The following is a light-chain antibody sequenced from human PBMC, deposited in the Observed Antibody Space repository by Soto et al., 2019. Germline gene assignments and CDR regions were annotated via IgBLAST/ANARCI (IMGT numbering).Light chain of an antibody. Sequence: QSALTQAPSVSGAPGQRVTIACTGSSSNIGAGYDVHWYQQLPGTAPKLLIYGNSNRPSGVPDRFSGSKSGTSASLAITGLQAVDEADYYCQSYDSSLSGSVFGGGTKLTVL. CDR2: GNS. V-gene: IGLV1-40*01. CDR3: QSYDSSLSGSV. CDR1: SSNIGAGYD. J-gene: IGLJ2*01.